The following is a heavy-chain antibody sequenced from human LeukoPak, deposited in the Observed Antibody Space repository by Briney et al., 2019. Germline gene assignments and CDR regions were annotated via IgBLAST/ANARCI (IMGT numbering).Heavy chain of an antibody. V-gene: IGHV3-48*01. Sequence: GGSLRLSCAASGFNLSIYSMNWVRQVPGKGLEWVSYISSSSSSIYYADSVKGRFTISRDNAKNSLYLQMNSLRAEDTAVYYCARGALTITFWGQGTLVTVSS. D-gene: IGHD1-1*01. CDR1: GFNLSIYS. J-gene: IGHJ4*02. CDR2: ISSSSSSI. CDR3: ARGALTITF.